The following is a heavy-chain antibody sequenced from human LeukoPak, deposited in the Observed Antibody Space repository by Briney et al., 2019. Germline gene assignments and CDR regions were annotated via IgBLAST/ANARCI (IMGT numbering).Heavy chain of an antibody. V-gene: IGHV4-59*06. CDR1: GGSISSYY. CDR2: IYYSGST. Sequence: SETLSLTCTVSGGSISSYYWSWIRQHPGKGLEWIGYIYYSGSTYYNPSLKSRVTISVDTSKNQFSLKLSSVTAADTAVYYCAISTYYYGSGSYDFDYWGQGTLVTVSS. CDR3: AISTYYYGSGSYDFDY. D-gene: IGHD3-10*01. J-gene: IGHJ4*02.